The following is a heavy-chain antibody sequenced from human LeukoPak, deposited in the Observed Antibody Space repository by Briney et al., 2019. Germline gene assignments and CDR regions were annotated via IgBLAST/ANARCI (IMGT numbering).Heavy chain of an antibody. J-gene: IGHJ5*02. Sequence: GASVKVSCKASGGTFSSYAISWVRQAPGQGLEWMGGIIPIFGTANYAQKFQGRVTITADKSTSTAYMELSSLRSEDTAVYYCARLRDGYNPRDSNWFDPWGQGTLVTVSS. CDR2: IIPIFGTA. D-gene: IGHD5-24*01. CDR1: GGTFSSYA. V-gene: IGHV1-69*06. CDR3: ARLRDGYNPRDSNWFDP.